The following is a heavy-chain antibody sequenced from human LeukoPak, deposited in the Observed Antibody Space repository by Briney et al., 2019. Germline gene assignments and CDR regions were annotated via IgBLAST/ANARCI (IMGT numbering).Heavy chain of an antibody. CDR1: GFTFSSYG. J-gene: IGHJ4*02. D-gene: IGHD2-2*01. CDR3: AKEADLGYCSSTSCPVDFDY. V-gene: IGHV3-30*02. Sequence: GGSLRLSCAASGFTFSSYGMHWVRQAPGKGLEWVAFIRYDGSNKYYADSVKGRFTISRDNSKNTLYLQMNSLRAEDTAVYYCAKEADLGYCSSTSCPVDFDYWAREPWSPSPQ. CDR2: IRYDGSNK.